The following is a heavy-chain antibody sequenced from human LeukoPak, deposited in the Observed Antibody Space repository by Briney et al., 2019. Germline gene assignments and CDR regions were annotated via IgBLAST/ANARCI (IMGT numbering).Heavy chain of an antibody. J-gene: IGHJ3*01. CDR1: ADSLSSGSHY. D-gene: IGHD1-1*01. CDR2: IHHSGRS. V-gene: IGHV4-31*03. Sequence: SETLSLTCTVSADSLSSGSHYWAWIRQFPGKGLESIGFIHHSGRSRHNPSLKDRVAISVDTSRKQFALKLSSVTAADTAIYYCARFSRTSKGGFDFWGQGTMITVSS. CDR3: ARFSRTSKGGFDF.